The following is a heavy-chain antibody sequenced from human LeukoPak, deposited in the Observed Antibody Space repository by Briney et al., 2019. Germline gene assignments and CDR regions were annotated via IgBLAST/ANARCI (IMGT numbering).Heavy chain of an antibody. CDR2: INPNSGGT. V-gene: IGHV1-2*02. Sequence: GASVKVSCKASGYTFTGYYMHWVRQAPGQGLEWMGWINPNSGGTNYAQKFQGRVTMTRDTSISTAYMELSRLRSDDTAVYYCARRIAAAGTPYYFDYWGQGTLVTVSS. J-gene: IGHJ4*02. CDR3: ARRIAAAGTPYYFDY. D-gene: IGHD6-13*01. CDR1: GYTFTGYY.